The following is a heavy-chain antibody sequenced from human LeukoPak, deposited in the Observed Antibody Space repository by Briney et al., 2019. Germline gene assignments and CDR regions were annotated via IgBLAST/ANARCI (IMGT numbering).Heavy chain of an antibody. V-gene: IGHV3-23*01. CDR1: GFTFAIFA. CDR2: ISRSGVAT. J-gene: IGHJ6*03. D-gene: IGHD3-9*01. Sequence: GGSRRLACAASGFTFAIFAMSWVRQAPGKGLEWVSTISRSGVATYYANSVKGRFTISRDNSKNTLYLQMNSLRAEDTAVYYCAATGWPTASNYYYMDVWGKGTTVTISS. CDR3: AATGWPTASNYYYMDV.